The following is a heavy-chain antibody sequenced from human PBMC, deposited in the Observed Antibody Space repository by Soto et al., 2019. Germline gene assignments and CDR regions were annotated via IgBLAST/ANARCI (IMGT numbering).Heavy chain of an antibody. CDR2: IYPGDSDT. CDR3: ARRSGSVAARSYWFDP. V-gene: IGHV5-51*01. CDR1: GYSFTSYW. J-gene: IGHJ5*02. D-gene: IGHD6-6*01. Sequence: PGEALKISFKGSGYSFTSYWICWVRQMPGKGLEWMGIIYPGDSDTRYSPSFQGQVTISADKSISTAYLQWCSLKASDTAMYYCARRSGSVAARSYWFDPWGQGTLVTVSS.